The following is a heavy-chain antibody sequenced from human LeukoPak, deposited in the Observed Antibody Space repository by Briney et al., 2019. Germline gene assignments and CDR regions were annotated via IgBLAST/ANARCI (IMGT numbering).Heavy chain of an antibody. CDR3: ARDPYCSSTGCYTLFDP. D-gene: IGHD2-2*02. CDR1: GGTFSSYA. Sequence: ASVKVSCKASGGTFSSYAISWVRQAPGQGLEWMGGIIPIFGTANYAQKFQGRVTITADESTSTAYMELSSLRSEDTAVYYCARDPYCSSTGCYTLFDPWGQGTMVTVSS. V-gene: IGHV1-69*13. CDR2: IIPIFGTA. J-gene: IGHJ5*02.